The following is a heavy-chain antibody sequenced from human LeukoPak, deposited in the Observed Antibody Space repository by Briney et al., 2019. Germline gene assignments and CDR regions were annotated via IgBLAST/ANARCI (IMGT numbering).Heavy chain of an antibody. D-gene: IGHD3-9*01. CDR2: ISSNGGST. Sequence: GGSMRLSCAASGFTFSNYAMHWVRQAPGKGLEYVSAISSNGGSTYYANSVKGRFTISRDNSKNTLYLQMGSLRAEDTAVYYCAKWAYYDILTGGENWFDPWGQGTLVTVSS. CDR3: AKWAYYDILTGGENWFDP. V-gene: IGHV3-64*01. J-gene: IGHJ5*02. CDR1: GFTFSNYA.